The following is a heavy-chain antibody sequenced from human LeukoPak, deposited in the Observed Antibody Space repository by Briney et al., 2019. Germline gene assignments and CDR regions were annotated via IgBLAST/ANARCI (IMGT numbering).Heavy chain of an antibody. CDR3: ARGPQLRRTAPEFDY. CDR1: GGSFSGYY. D-gene: IGHD3-3*01. Sequence: PSETLSLTCAVYGGSFSGYYWSWIRQPPGKGLEWIGYIYYSGSTNYNPSLKSRVTISVDKSKNQFSLKLSSVTAADTAVYYCARGPQLRRTAPEFDYWGQGTLVTVSS. J-gene: IGHJ4*02. V-gene: IGHV4-59*12. CDR2: IYYSGST.